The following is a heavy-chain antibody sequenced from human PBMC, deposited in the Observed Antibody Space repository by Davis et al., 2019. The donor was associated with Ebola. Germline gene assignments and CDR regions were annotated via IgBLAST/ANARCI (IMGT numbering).Heavy chain of an antibody. CDR1: GYTFTGYY. D-gene: IGHD5-18*01. J-gene: IGHJ5*02. CDR3: ARGHTYGRWDDWYDP. Sequence: ASVKVSCKASGYTFTGYYMHWVRQAPGQGLEWMGRINPNSGGTNYAQKFQGRVTMTRDTSISTVYMELDRLRSDDTAVYYCARGHTYGRWDDWYDPWGQGTLVTVSS. CDR2: INPNSGGT. V-gene: IGHV1-2*06.